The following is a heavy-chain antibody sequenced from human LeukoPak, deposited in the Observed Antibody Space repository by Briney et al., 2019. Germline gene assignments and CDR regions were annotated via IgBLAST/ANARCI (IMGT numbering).Heavy chain of an antibody. CDR3: AKGYDGSGYYFYFDY. J-gene: IGHJ4*02. V-gene: IGHV3-23*01. CDR2: ISGSGGST. CDR1: GFTFSDSG. Sequence: GGSLKLSCAAPGFTFSDSGMHWVRQAPGKGLEWVSAISGSGGSTYYADSVKGRFTISRDTSKNTLYLQMNSLRAEDTALYYCAKGYDGSGYYFYFDYWGQGTLVTVSS. D-gene: IGHD3-22*01.